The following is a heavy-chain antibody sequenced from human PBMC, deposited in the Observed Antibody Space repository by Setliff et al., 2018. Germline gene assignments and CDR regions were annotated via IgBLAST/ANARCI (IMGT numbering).Heavy chain of an antibody. J-gene: IGHJ3*02. CDR2: VHYSGDS. CDR1: GGSMTSYY. CDR3: ARGCSSGSCYPHDVFAI. Sequence: TSETLSLTCTVSGGSMTSYYWSWIRQSPWKGLEWIGYVHYSGDSNYNPSLKSRVTMSVDTSKNQFSLNLRSVTAADTAVYFCARGCSSGSCYPHDVFAIWGQGTMVTVSS. V-gene: IGHV4-59*13. D-gene: IGHD2-15*01.